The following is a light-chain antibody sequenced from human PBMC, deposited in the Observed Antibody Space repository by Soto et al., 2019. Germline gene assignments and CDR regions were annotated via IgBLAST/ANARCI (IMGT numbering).Light chain of an antibody. Sequence: EIVLTQSPGTLSLSPGERATLSCRASQSVCSSYLAWYQQKPGQAPRLLIYGASSRATGIPDRFSGSGSGTDFTLTISRLGPEDFAVYYCQQYGSSPPITFGQGTRLEIK. V-gene: IGKV3-20*01. CDR2: GAS. J-gene: IGKJ5*01. CDR1: QSVCSSY. CDR3: QQYGSSPPIT.